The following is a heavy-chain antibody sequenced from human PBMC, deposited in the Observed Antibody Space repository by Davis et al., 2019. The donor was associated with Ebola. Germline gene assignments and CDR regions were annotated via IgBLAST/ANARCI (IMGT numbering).Heavy chain of an antibody. CDR1: GFSFSNYA. CDR2: ISGSGGST. Sequence: PGGSLRLSCEASGFSFSNYAMSWVRQAPGRGLEWVSGISGSGGSTYYADSVKGRLTISRDNSKNTLYLQMNSLRAEDTAVYYCARVLTGFSLRPYFDYWGQGTLVTVSS. D-gene: IGHD3-9*01. CDR3: ARVLTGFSLRPYFDY. V-gene: IGHV3-23*01. J-gene: IGHJ4*02.